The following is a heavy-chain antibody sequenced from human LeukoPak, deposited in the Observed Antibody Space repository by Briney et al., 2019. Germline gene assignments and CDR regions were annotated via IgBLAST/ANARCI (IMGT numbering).Heavy chain of an antibody. V-gene: IGHV4-61*02. J-gene: IGHJ6*03. CDR3: ARDRDDILTGYYTRDSYYYMDV. D-gene: IGHD3-9*01. Sequence: PSQTLSLTCSVSGGSISSSNYYWSWIRQPAGKGLEWIGRIYTSGSTNYNPSLKSRVTISVDKSKNQFSLKLSSVTAADTAVYYCARDRDDILTGYYTRDSYYYMDVWGKGTTVTVSS. CDR1: GGSISSSNYY. CDR2: IYTSGST.